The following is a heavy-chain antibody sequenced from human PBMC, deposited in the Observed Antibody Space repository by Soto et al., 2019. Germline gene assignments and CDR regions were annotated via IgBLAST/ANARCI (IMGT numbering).Heavy chain of an antibody. V-gene: IGHV4-59*01. D-gene: IGHD3-16*01. CDR3: ARGRGTHKF. CDR1: GVTLSGYY. J-gene: IGHJ4*02. CDR2: IYFNGTT. Sequence: PSETLSLTCSVSGVTLSGYYWSWIRQTPGKTLEWIGCIYFNGTTNYNPSLKSRVTISLDMSKNQFPLKLRSVTATDTAVYHCARGRGTHKFWGRGALVTVSS.